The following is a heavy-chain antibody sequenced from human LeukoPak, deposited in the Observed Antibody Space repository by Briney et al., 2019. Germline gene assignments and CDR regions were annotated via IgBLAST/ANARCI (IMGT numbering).Heavy chain of an antibody. J-gene: IGHJ4*02. Sequence: KPGGSLRLSCAASGFTLSDYTMNWVRQAPGKGLEWVSSISTHSNYIYYVDSLKGRFTISRDNAKNALYLQMNSLRAEDTAVYYCAKDLHYGSADYWGQGTLVTVSS. CDR1: GFTLSDYT. V-gene: IGHV3-21*01. CDR2: ISTHSNYI. D-gene: IGHD3-10*01. CDR3: AKDLHYGSADY.